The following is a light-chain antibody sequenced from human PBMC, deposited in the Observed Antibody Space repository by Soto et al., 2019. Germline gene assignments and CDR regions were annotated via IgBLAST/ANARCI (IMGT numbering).Light chain of an antibody. CDR1: SSNIGAGYD. V-gene: IGLV1-40*01. CDR2: GNR. J-gene: IGLJ1*01. CDR3: QSYDSSLTALV. Sequence: QSVLTQPPSVSGAPGQRVTISCTGSSSNIGAGYDVHWYQHLPGRAPKLIINGNRNRPSGVPGRFSGSKSGTSASLAITGLQAEDEADYYCQSYDSSLTALVFGTGTKVTVL.